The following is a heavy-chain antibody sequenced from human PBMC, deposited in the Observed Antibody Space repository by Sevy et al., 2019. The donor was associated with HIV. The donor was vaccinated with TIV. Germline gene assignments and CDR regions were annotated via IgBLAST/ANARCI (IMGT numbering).Heavy chain of an antibody. CDR2: IWDNGSKK. Sequence: GGSLRLCCAASGFTFRSYGMHWVRQAPGKGLEWVAVIWDNGSKKYYADSVKGRFTISRDNSKNMLYLQMNSLRAEDTAVYYCARGGYCTNNVCYGSIDYWGRGTLVTVSS. CDR1: GFTFRSYG. J-gene: IGHJ4*02. V-gene: IGHV3-33*01. D-gene: IGHD2-8*01. CDR3: ARGGYCTNNVCYGSIDY.